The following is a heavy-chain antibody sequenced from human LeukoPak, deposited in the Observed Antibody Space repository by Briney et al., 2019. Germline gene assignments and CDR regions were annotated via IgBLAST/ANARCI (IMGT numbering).Heavy chain of an antibody. J-gene: IGHJ5*02. CDR1: GFTFDDYA. V-gene: IGHV3-9*01. CDR2: ISWNSGSI. Sequence: PGGSLRLSCAASGFTFDDYAMHWVRQAPGKGLEWVSGISWNSGSIGYADSVKGRFTISRDNAKNSLYLQMNSLRDEDTALYYCAKTGRSRDSSGYGWFDPWGQGTLVTVSS. D-gene: IGHD3-22*01. CDR3: AKTGRSRDSSGYGWFDP.